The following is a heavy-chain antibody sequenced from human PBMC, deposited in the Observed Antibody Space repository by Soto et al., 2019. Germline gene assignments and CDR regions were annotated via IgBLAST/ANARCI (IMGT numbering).Heavy chain of an antibody. V-gene: IGHV3-53*01. CDR1: GFTVSSNY. D-gene: IGHD3-10*01. J-gene: IGHJ4*02. Sequence: EVQLVESGGGLIQPGGSLRLSCAASGFTVSSNYMSRVRQAPGKGLEWVSVIYSGGSTYYADSVKGRFTISRDNSKNTLYLQMNSLRAEDTAVYYCARHITMDPLLVYWGQGTLVTVSS. CDR3: ARHITMDPLLVY. CDR2: IYSGGST.